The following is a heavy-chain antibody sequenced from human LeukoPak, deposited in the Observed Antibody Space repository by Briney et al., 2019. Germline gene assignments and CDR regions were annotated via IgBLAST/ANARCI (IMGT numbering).Heavy chain of an antibody. Sequence: GASVKVSCKASGYTFTGYYMHWVRQAPGQGLEWMGWINPNSGGTNYAQKFQGRVTMTRDTSISTAYMELSRLRSDDTAVYYCARLWSGYYVVDYYYYMDVWGKGTTVTVSS. J-gene: IGHJ6*03. CDR3: ARLWSGYYVVDYYYYMDV. CDR2: INPNSGGT. CDR1: GYTFTGYY. V-gene: IGHV1-2*02. D-gene: IGHD3-3*01.